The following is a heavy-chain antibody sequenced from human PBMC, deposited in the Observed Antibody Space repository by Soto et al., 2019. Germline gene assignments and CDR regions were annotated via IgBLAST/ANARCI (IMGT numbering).Heavy chain of an antibody. D-gene: IGHD5-18*01. J-gene: IGHJ4*02. Sequence: QVQLVQSGSEVKKPGSSVKVSCKASGGSFSSNPISWVRQAPGQGLEWMAGIIPIFATVHYAQKFQGRVTITADESTSTDYMELTGLRSEDTAVYFCARGGRGYSSAPRYYFDYWGQGTLVTVSS. CDR1: GGSFSSNP. V-gene: IGHV1-69*01. CDR3: ARGGRGYSSAPRYYFDY. CDR2: IIPIFATV.